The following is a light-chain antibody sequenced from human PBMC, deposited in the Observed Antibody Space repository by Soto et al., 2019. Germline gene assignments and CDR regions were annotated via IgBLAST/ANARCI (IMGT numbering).Light chain of an antibody. Sequence: DIQMTQSPSSLSASVGDRVTITCRASQDIRKDLMWFQQKPGKAPKSLIYGASSLQSGVPSKFSGSGSGTDFTLTISSLQPEDFATYYCQQYISYPLTFGGGTKVDIK. CDR1: QDIRKD. CDR2: GAS. CDR3: QQYISYPLT. J-gene: IGKJ4*01. V-gene: IGKV1-16*02.